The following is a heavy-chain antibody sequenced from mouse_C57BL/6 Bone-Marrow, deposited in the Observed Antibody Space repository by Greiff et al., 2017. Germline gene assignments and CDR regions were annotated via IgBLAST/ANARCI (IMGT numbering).Heavy chain of an antibody. V-gene: IGHV1-55*01. CDR3: ASSFYYGSSFWYFDV. J-gene: IGHJ1*03. D-gene: IGHD1-1*01. Sequence: QVQLQQPGAELVKPGASVKMSCKASGYTFTSYWITWVKQRPGQGLEWIGDIYPGSGSTNYNEKFKSKATLTVDTSSSTAYMQLSSLTSEDSAVYYCASSFYYGSSFWYFDVWGTGTTGTVSS. CDR2: IYPGSGST. CDR1: GYTFTSYW.